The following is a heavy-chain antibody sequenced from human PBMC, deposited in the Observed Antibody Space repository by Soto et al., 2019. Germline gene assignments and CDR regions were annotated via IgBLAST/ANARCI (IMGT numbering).Heavy chain of an antibody. V-gene: IGHV3-23*01. CDR3: ARDERIAVAGTDT. J-gene: IGHJ5*02. CDR2: ISGPGGST. CDR1: GFTFSNYA. D-gene: IGHD6-19*01. Sequence: EVQLLESGGGLVQPGGSLRLSCAASGFTFSNYAMTWVRQAAGKGLEWVSSISGPGGSTYYADSVQGRFTVSRDNSKNTLFLQMNSLRAEVTALYYFARDERIAVAGTDTWGQGILVTVTS.